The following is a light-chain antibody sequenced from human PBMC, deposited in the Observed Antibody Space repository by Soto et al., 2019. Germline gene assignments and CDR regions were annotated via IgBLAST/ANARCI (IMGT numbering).Light chain of an antibody. Sequence: ENVLTQSPGTLSLSPGERATLSCRASQSVRTNDLAWYQQKPGQAPRLLVYGASNRVPGIPDRFSGSGSGTDFTLTISRLEPEDFAVYYCQQYNNWLTFGGGTKVEIK. CDR3: QQYNNWLT. J-gene: IGKJ4*01. CDR1: QSVRTND. V-gene: IGKV3-20*01. CDR2: GAS.